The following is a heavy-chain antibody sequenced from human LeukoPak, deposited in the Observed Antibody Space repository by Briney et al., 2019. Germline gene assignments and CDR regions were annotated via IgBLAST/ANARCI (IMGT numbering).Heavy chain of an antibody. Sequence: ASVKVSCKASGYTFTGYYMHWVRQAPGQGLEWMGWINPNSGGTNYAQKFQGWVTMTRDTSISTAYMELSRLRSDDTAVYYCAGSLRYSYGYEDAFDSWGQATMVTVSS. J-gene: IGHJ3*02. CDR3: AGSLRYSYGYEDAFDS. V-gene: IGHV1-2*04. D-gene: IGHD5-18*01. CDR2: INPNSGGT. CDR1: GYTFTGYY.